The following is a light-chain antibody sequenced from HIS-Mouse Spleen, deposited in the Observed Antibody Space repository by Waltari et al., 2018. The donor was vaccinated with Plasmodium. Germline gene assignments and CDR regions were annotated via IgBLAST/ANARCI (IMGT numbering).Light chain of an antibody. CDR3: SSYAGSNNLV. V-gene: IGLV2-8*01. J-gene: IGLJ2*01. CDR2: EVS. CDR1: SSAVGGYTS. Sequence: QSALTQPPSASGSPGQSVTISCTATSSAVGGYTSVSWYQQHTGKAPKLMISEVSKRPSGVPDRFSGSKSGNTASLTVSGLQAEDEADYYCSSYAGSNNLVFGGGTKLTVL.